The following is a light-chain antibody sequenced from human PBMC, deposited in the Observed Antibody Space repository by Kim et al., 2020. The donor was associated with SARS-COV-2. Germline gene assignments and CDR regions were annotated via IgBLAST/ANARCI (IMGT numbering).Light chain of an antibody. Sequence: EIVLTQSPATLSVSPGERATLSCRARQSIGNYLVWYQQKPGQGPRLLIYDASNRASGIPARFSGSGSGTDFTLTISSLEPEDSAVYYCQQRSKWPLTFGGGTKLDIK. CDR2: DAS. CDR3: QQRSKWPLT. J-gene: IGKJ4*01. V-gene: IGKV3-11*01. CDR1: QSIGNY.